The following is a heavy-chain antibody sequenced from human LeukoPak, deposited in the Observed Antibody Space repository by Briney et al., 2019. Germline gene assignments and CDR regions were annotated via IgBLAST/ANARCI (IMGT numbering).Heavy chain of an antibody. CDR1: GFTVISNY. CDR2: IYRGGST. V-gene: IGHV3-66*02. Sequence: QPGGSLRLSCAASGFTVISNYMSWVRQAPGKGLEWVSVIYRGGSTYYAAAVRGRFTISRDNSKNTLYLQMNSLRAEDTAMYYCARDSVEVAGHYGLWGQGTLVTVSS. J-gene: IGHJ4*02. CDR3: ARDSVEVAGHYGL. D-gene: IGHD6-19*01.